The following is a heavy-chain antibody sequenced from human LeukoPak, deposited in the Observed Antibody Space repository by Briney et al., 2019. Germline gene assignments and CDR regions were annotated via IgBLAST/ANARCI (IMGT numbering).Heavy chain of an antibody. CDR3: AKANDIVVVPAARSFDY. CDR2: ISSSSSTI. J-gene: IGHJ4*02. V-gene: IGHV3-48*01. D-gene: IGHD2-2*01. CDR1: GFTFSSYS. Sequence: GGSLRLSCAASGFTFSSYSMNWVRQAPGKGLEWVSYISSSSSTIYYADSVKGRFTISRDNSKNTLYLQMNSLRAEDTAVYYCAKANDIVVVPAARSFDYWGQGTLVTVSS.